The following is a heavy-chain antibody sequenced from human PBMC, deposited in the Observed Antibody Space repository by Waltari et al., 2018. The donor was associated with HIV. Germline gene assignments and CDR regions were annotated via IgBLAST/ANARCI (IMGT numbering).Heavy chain of an antibody. D-gene: IGHD2-2*01. CDR1: GFTFDDYA. V-gene: IGHV3-9*01. J-gene: IGHJ4*02. CDR3: AKGPTLTTPPTYFNY. CDR2: MSCHSGSI. Sequence: EVHLVESGGGLVQPGRSLRLSCAASGFTFDDYAMHWVPKTPGKGLGWVSWMSCHSGSIGYAHSGKGRLTISRDSAKNSLFLQMNSLRPEDTAVYYGAKGPTLTTPPTYFNYWSQGTLVTVSS.